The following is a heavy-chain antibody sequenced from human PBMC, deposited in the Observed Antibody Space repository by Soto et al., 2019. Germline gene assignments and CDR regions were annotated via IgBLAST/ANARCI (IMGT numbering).Heavy chain of an antibody. CDR3: ARHPISAAGRTGRFLYYFDY. CDR1: SGSISTSPYY. Sequence: SETLSLTCIVSSGSISTSPYYWAWIRQPPGKGLEWIGSVYYSGSTYYNPSLKSRVTISVDTSKNHFSLNLSSVTAADTAVYYCARHPISAAGRTGRFLYYFDYWGQGTLVTVSS. V-gene: IGHV4-39*01. D-gene: IGHD6-13*01. J-gene: IGHJ4*02. CDR2: VYYSGST.